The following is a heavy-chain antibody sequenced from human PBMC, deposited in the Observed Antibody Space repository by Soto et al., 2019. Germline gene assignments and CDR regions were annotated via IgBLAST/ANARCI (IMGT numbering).Heavy chain of an antibody. J-gene: IGHJ6*04. D-gene: IGHD6-13*01. CDR2: IHYSGTT. CDR3: AAGEASSRNIAPYYSES. Sequence: SETGSLTCTVSGGSMRNYFWTWIRQHPGKGLEWIGYIHYSGTTSFFPSYNPSLRSRVTISEDTSKNQFSLKLLSVTTADTAMYFCAAGEASSRNIAPYYSESWGKGNRVTISA. CDR1: GGSMRNYF. V-gene: IGHV4-59*01.